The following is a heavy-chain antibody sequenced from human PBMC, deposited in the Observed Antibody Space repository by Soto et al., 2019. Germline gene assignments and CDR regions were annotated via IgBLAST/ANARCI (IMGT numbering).Heavy chain of an antibody. CDR2: ISGSGGST. CDR1: GFTFSSYA. CDR3: ATTVMITFGGVISY. V-gene: IGHV3-23*01. D-gene: IGHD3-16*02. Sequence: EVQLLESGGGLVQPGVSLRLSCAASGFTFSSYAMSWVRQAPGKGLEWVSAISGSGGSTYYADSVKGRFTISRDNSKNTLYLQMNSLRAEDTAVYYCATTVMITFGGVISYWGQGTLVTVSS. J-gene: IGHJ4*02.